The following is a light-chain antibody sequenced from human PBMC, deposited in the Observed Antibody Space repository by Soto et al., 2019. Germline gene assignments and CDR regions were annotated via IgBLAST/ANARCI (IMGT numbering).Light chain of an antibody. V-gene: IGKV3D-15*01. CDR3: QQYNNWPRT. Sequence: EIVMPQSPATLSVSPGERATLSCRASQSVSSNLAWYQQKPGQAPRLLIYGASIRATGIPARFSGSGAGTEFTLTISSLQSEDFAVYYCQQYNNWPRTFGQGTNLEIK. J-gene: IGKJ2*02. CDR1: QSVSSN. CDR2: GAS.